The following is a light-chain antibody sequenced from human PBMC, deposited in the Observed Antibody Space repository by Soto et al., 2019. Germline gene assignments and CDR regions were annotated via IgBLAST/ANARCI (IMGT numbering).Light chain of an antibody. V-gene: IGKV1-33*01. J-gene: IGKJ2*03. CDR2: DAS. Sequence: DIQMTQSPSSLSASVGDRVTITCQASQDITKYLSWFQQKPGKVPKLLIYDASELKTGVPSRSNGRGSGTDFTFTISRLQHEDIATYYCQHYDNLPYSFGQGTKPEIK. CDR1: QDITKY. CDR3: QHYDNLPYS.